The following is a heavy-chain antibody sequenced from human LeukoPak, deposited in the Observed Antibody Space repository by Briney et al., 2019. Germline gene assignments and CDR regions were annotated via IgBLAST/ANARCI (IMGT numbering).Heavy chain of an antibody. CDR3: ARIWLRAFDI. J-gene: IGHJ3*02. CDR2: VYPDDSDT. D-gene: IGHD3-16*01. V-gene: IGHV5-51*01. Sequence: GESLKISCKGSGYSFTNYWIAWVRQVPGKGLEWMGIVYPDDSDTRYSPSFQGQVTISADKSISTAYLQWSSLKASDTAMYYCARIWLRAFDIWGQGTMVTVSS. CDR1: GYSFTNYW.